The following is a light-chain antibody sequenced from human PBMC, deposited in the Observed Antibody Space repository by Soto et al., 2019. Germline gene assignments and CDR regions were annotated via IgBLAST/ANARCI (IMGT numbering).Light chain of an antibody. CDR2: GNT. J-gene: IGLJ1*01. CDR1: SPNIGAGYD. V-gene: IGLV1-40*01. Sequence: QSALTQPPSVSGAPGQRVTVSCTGSSPNIGAGYDVHWYQQLPGTAPKLLIFGNTNRPSGVPARFSASKSGTSASLAITGLQADDEAEYYCQTYDSSLSGYVFGTGTKLTVL. CDR3: QTYDSSLSGYV.